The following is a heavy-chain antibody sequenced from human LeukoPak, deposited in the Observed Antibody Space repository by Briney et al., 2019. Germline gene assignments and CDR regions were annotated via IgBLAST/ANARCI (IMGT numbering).Heavy chain of an antibody. CDR2: ISSSGSTI. CDR3: ARDGYNPSLYFDY. J-gene: IGHJ4*02. D-gene: IGHD5-24*01. CDR1: GFTFSSYE. Sequence: GGSLRLSCAASGFTFSSYEMNWVRQAPGKGLEWVSYISSSGSTIYYADSVKGRFTISRDNAKNSLYLQMNSLRAEDTAVYYRARDGYNPSLYFDYWGQGTLVTVSS. V-gene: IGHV3-48*03.